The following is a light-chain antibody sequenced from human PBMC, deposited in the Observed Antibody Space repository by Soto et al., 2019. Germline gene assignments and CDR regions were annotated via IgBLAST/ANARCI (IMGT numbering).Light chain of an antibody. V-gene: IGLV2-11*01. CDR3: CSYGSNYTLL. J-gene: IGLJ2*01. Sequence: SALTQPRSVSGSPGQSVTISCTGTSSDVGGYNYVSWYQQHPGKAPKLMIYDVSKRPSGGPDRFSGSKSGNTASLTISGLQAEDEADYYCCSYGSNYTLLFGGGTKVTVL. CDR2: DVS. CDR1: SSDVGGYNY.